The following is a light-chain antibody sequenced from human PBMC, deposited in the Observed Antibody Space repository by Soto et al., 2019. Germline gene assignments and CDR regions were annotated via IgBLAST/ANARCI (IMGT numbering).Light chain of an antibody. CDR3: QQYNNWPRT. CDR1: QSVSSK. Sequence: EIVMTQSPATLSVSPGEGATLSCRASQSVSSKLAWYQQKPGQAPRLLIYGASNRATGIPDRFSGSGSGTEFTLTINSLQSEDFAVYYCQQYNNWPRTFGQGTKVDIK. CDR2: GAS. V-gene: IGKV3D-15*01. J-gene: IGKJ1*01.